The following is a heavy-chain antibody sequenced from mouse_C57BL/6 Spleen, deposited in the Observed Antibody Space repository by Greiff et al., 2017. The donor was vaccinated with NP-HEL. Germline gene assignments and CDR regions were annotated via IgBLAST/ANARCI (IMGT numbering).Heavy chain of an antibody. CDR2: IDPSDSYT. CDR1: GYTFTSYW. J-gene: IGHJ3*01. D-gene: IGHD1-1*01. Sequence: QVQLQQPGAELVMPGASVKLSCKASGYTFTSYWMHWVKQRPGQGLEWIGEIDPSDSYTTYNQKFKGKSTLTVDKSSSTAYMQLSSLTSEDSAVYYCANYYGSSSFAYWGQGTLVTVSA. CDR3: ANYYGSSSFAY. V-gene: IGHV1-69*01.